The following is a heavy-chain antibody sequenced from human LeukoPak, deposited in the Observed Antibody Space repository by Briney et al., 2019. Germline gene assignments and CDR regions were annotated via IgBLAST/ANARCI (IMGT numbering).Heavy chain of an antibody. CDR1: GGPISSYY. J-gene: IGHJ4*02. Sequence: PSETLSLTCTVSGGPISSYYWSWIRQPPGKGLEWIGYIYYSGSTNYNPSLKSRVTISVDTSKNQFSLKLSSVTAADTAVYYCARCSPATGTTFDYWGQGTLVTVSS. V-gene: IGHV4-59*01. CDR3: ARCSPATGTTFDY. D-gene: IGHD1-1*01. CDR2: IYYSGST.